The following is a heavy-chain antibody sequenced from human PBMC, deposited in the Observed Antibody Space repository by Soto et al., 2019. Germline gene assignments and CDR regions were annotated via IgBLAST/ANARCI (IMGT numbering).Heavy chain of an antibody. CDR3: AYYDSSGYYYSHNWFDP. CDR2: IIPIFGTA. J-gene: IGHJ5*02. D-gene: IGHD3-22*01. Sequence: GASVKVSCKTSGGTFSSYAISWVRRAPGQGLEWMGGIIPIFGTANYAQKFQGRVTITADESTSTAYMELSSLRSEDTAVYYCAYYDSSGYYYSHNWFDPWGQGTLVTVSS. CDR1: GGTFSSYA. V-gene: IGHV1-69*13.